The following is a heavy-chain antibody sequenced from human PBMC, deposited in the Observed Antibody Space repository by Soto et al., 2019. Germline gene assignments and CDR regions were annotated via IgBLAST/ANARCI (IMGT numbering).Heavy chain of an antibody. J-gene: IGHJ6*02. CDR1: GFTFSSYA. CDR3: VRDNVYCSGGTCYSSHDMDV. V-gene: IGHV3-30*04. CDR2: ISYDGRNK. Sequence: QVQLVESGGGVVQPGRSLRLSCAASGFTFSSYAMHWVRQAPGKGLEWVAVISYDGRNKYYADSVKGRFTISRDNSKNTLYLEMNSLRVEDTAVYHCVRDNVYCSGGTCYSSHDMDVWGQGTTVTVSS. D-gene: IGHD2-15*01.